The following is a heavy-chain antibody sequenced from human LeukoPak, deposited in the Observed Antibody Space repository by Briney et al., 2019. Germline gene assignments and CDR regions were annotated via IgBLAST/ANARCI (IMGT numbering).Heavy chain of an antibody. CDR3: ARDYSSPIAVAGGDY. D-gene: IGHD6-19*01. V-gene: IGHV1-46*01. CDR2: INPSGGST. CDR1: GYTFTSYY. J-gene: IGHJ4*02. Sequence: ASVKVSCKASGYTFTSYYMHWVRQAPGQGLEWMGIINPSGGSTSYAQKFQGRVTMTRDTSTSTVYMELSSLRSEDTAVYYCARDYSSPIAVAGGDYWGQGTLVTVSS.